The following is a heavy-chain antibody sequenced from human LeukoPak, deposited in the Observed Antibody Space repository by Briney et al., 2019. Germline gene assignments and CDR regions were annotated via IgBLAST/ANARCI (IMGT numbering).Heavy chain of an antibody. V-gene: IGHV3-74*01. J-gene: IGHJ4*02. D-gene: IGHD2-15*01. CDR2: IDQNGSNR. CDR1: GFTFSSYW. CDR3: VRDLRVDDF. Sequence: AGGSLRLSCAASGFTFSSYWMSWVRQAPGKGLVWVSRIDQNGSNRNYADSVKGRFTISRDNAKNMVYLQMNSLRAEDTAVYYCVRDLRVDDFWGQGTLVTVSS.